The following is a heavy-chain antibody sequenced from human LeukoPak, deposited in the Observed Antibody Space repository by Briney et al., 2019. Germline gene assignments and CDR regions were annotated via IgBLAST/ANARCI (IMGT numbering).Heavy chain of an antibody. J-gene: IGHJ4*02. CDR3: ARDYYDSSGYFSH. Sequence: GGSLRLSCAASGFTVSSNYMSWVRQAPGKGLEWVSVIYSGGSTYYADSVKGRFTISRDNAKNPLYLQMNSLRAEDTAVYYCARDYYDSSGYFSHWGQGTLVTVSS. CDR2: IYSGGST. CDR1: GFTVSSNY. D-gene: IGHD3-22*01. V-gene: IGHV3-66*01.